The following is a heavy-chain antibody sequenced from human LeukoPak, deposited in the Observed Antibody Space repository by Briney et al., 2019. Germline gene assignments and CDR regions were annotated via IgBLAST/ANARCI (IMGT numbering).Heavy chain of an antibody. J-gene: IGHJ5*02. V-gene: IGHV4-59*01. CDR2: IYYSGST. Sequence: SETLSLTCAVYGGSFSGYYWSWIRQPPGKGLEWIGYIYYSGSTNYNPSLKSRVTISVDTSKNQFSLKLSSVTAADTAVYYCARRRYYSWFDPWGQGTLVTVSS. CDR3: ARRRYYSWFDP. CDR1: GGSFSGYY. D-gene: IGHD3-10*01.